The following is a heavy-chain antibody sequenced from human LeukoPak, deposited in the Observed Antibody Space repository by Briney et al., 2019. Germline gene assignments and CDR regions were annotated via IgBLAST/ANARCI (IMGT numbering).Heavy chain of an antibody. CDR2: IYYSGSS. CDR1: GASISGSSDY. D-gene: IGHD6-6*01. J-gene: IGHJ4*02. V-gene: IGHV4-39*01. CDR3: ARYISSVGYFDS. Sequence: PSETLSLTCSVSGASISGSSDYWDWIRQPPGKGLEWIGRIYYSGSSYYNPSLKSRVTISVNTSNNQFSLKLSSVTAADTAVYYCARYISSVGYFDSWGQGTLVTVSS.